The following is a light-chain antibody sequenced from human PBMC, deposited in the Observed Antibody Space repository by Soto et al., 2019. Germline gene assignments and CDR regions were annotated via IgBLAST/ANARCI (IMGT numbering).Light chain of an antibody. CDR1: RSDVGGYNY. J-gene: IGLJ2*01. CDR3: SSYTTRTTLGV. CDR2: EVS. Sequence: QSALTQPASVSGSPGQSITISCTGTRSDVGGYNYVSWYQQHPDKAPKLMIYEVSNRPSGVSNRFSGSKYGNTASLTISGLQAEDEADYYCSSYTTRTTLGVFGGGTKVTVL. V-gene: IGLV2-14*01.